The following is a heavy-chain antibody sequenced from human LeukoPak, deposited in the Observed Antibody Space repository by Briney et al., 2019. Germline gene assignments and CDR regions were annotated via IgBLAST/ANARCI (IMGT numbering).Heavy chain of an antibody. Sequence: GGSLSFSCAASGFNFRNYWMHWVRHAPGKGLVWVSRINSDGSSTSYADSVKGRFTISRDNAENTLYLQINSLRAEDTAVYYCATDEAATGRLDYWGQGTLVTDSS. V-gene: IGHV3-74*01. CDR3: ATDEAATGRLDY. J-gene: IGHJ4*02. CDR2: INSDGSST. D-gene: IGHD1-1*01. CDR1: GFNFRNYW.